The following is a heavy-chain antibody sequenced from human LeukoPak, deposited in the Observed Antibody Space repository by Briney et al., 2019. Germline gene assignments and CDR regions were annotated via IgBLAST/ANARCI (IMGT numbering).Heavy chain of an antibody. Sequence: SETLSLTCAAYGGSFSGYYWSWIRQPPGKGLEWIGEINHSGSTNYNPSLKSRVTISVDTSKNQFSLKLSSVTAADTAVYYCARSQQWLVRGIFDYWGQGTLVTVSS. CDR3: ARSQQWLVRGIFDY. V-gene: IGHV4-34*01. J-gene: IGHJ4*02. CDR2: INHSGST. D-gene: IGHD6-19*01. CDR1: GGSFSGYY.